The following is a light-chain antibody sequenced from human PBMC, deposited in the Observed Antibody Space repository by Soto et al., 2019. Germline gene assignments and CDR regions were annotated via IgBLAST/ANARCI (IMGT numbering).Light chain of an antibody. CDR3: QQYNSYPT. Sequence: DMQMTQSPSTLSASVGDRVTITGPASQSISSWLAGYQKKPGKAPKLLIYDASSLESGLPSSVSGSGSGTGLARTISSLQPDDVAAYYCQQYNSYPTFGPGTKVDIK. CDR1: QSISSW. CDR2: DAS. J-gene: IGKJ3*01. V-gene: IGKV1-5*01.